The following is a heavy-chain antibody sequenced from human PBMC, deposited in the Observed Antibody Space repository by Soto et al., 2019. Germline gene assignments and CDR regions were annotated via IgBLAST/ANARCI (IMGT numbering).Heavy chain of an antibody. Sequence: QVQLVESGGGVVQPGRSLRLSCAASGFTFSSYGMHWVRQAPGKGLEWVAVISYAGSNKYYGDCVKGRFTISRDNSKNTLYLPMNSLRAEDTAVYYCAKDREEQLLVQAKYYDYYCMDVWGQGTTVTGSS. CDR1: GFTFSSYG. V-gene: IGHV3-30*18. D-gene: IGHD6-19*01. CDR2: ISYAGSNK. J-gene: IGHJ6*02. CDR3: AKDREEQLLVQAKYYDYYCMDV.